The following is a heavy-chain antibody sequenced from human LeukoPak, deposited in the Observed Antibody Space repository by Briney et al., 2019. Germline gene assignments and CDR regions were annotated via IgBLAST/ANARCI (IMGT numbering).Heavy chain of an antibody. D-gene: IGHD3-9*01. Sequence: GASVKVSCKASGYTFTSYGISWVRQAPGQGLEWMGWISAYNGNTNYAQKLQGRVTMTTDTSTSTAYMELRSLRSDDTAVYYCANLGGIYYDILTGYHTDDYWGQGTLVTVSS. J-gene: IGHJ4*02. CDR3: ANLGGIYYDILTGYHTDDY. CDR2: ISAYNGNT. V-gene: IGHV1-18*01. CDR1: GYTFTSYG.